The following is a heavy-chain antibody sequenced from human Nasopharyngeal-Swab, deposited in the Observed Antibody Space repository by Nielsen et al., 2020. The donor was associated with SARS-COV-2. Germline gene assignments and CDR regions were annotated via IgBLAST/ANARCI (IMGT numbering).Heavy chain of an antibody. CDR1: GYTFTSYA. V-gene: IGHV1-18*01. J-gene: IGHJ4*02. CDR3: AREEGLVVVVAATPDY. D-gene: IGHD2-15*01. Sequence: ASVKVSCKASGYTFTSYAMHWVRQAPGQGLEWMGWISAYNGNTNYAQKLQGRVTMTTDTSTSTAYMELRSLRSDDTAVYYCAREEGLVVVVAATPDYWGQGTLVTVSS. CDR2: ISAYNGNT.